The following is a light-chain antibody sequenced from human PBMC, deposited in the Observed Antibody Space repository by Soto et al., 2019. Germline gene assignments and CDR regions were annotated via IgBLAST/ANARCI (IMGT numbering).Light chain of an antibody. CDR1: QSVGTR. V-gene: IGKV3-20*01. J-gene: IGKJ5*01. CDR3: QHYQVGQPIA. Sequence: SPDTLSFCPGERATLSCRASQSVGTRLAWYQHKTGQAPSLLMSGASSRATGIPDRFSGSGSETDFTLTISRLEPEDFALYYCQHYQVGQPIAFGRGTRLEI. CDR2: GAS.